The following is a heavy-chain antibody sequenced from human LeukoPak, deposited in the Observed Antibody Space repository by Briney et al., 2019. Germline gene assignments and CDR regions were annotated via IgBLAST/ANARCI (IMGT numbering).Heavy chain of an antibody. J-gene: IGHJ4*02. CDR2: ISGSGGST. Sequence: PGGSLRLSCAASGFTFSSYVMSWVRQAPGKGLEWVSAISGSGGSTYYADSVKGRFTISRDNSKNTLYLQMNSLRAEDTAVYYCAKLPSDSSGYFPPDYWGQGTLVTVSS. CDR1: GFTFSSYV. D-gene: IGHD3-22*01. CDR3: AKLPSDSSGYFPPDY. V-gene: IGHV3-23*01.